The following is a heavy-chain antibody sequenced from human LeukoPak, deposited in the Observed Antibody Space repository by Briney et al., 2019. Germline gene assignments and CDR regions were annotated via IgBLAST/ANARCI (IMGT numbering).Heavy chain of an antibody. CDR3: ARDLPRVQMTPSGWTHYNGMDV. D-gene: IGHD5-24*01. J-gene: IGHJ6*02. V-gene: IGHV3-48*03. CDR2: ISGSGSTM. Sequence: PGGSLRLSCSAFGFDFDKYEMTWVRQAPGKGLDWVSYISGSGSTMYYADSVKGRFIISRDNAKNSLSLQMNSLRAEDTGTYYCARDLPRVQMTPSGWTHYNGMDVWGQGTTVVVSS. CDR1: GFDFDKYE.